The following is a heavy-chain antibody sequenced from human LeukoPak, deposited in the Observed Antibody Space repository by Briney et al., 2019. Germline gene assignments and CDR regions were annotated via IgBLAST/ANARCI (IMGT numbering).Heavy chain of an antibody. CDR3: ARLADTTS. CDR2: IYPGDSDT. Sequence: GESLKISCKGSGYTFTDYWIAWVRQMPGQGLEWMGIIYPGDSDTRYSPSFQGQVTISADKSTTTALLQWSSLKVSDTAMYFCARLADTTSWGQGTLVTVSS. V-gene: IGHV5-51*01. CDR1: GYTFTDYW. J-gene: IGHJ5*02. D-gene: IGHD1-26*01.